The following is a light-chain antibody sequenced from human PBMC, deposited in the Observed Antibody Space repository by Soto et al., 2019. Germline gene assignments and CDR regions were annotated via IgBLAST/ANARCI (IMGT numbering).Light chain of an antibody. CDR3: MQGTHWPLT. Sequence: DVVMTQSPLSLPVTLGQPASISCRSSQSLLYSDGDTYLIWLHQRPGQSPRRLIYKVSRRDSGVPDRFSGSGSDTDFTLKISRVEAEDVGIYYCMQGTHWPLTFGQGTKVEIK. CDR2: KVS. J-gene: IGKJ1*01. CDR1: QSLLYSDGDTY. V-gene: IGKV2-30*01.